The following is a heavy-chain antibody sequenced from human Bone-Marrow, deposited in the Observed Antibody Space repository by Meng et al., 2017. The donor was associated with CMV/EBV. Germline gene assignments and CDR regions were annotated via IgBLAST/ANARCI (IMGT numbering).Heavy chain of an antibody. Sequence: ASVKVSCKASGYTFTSYGISWVRQAPGQGLEWMGWISAYNGNTNYAQKFQGRVTITADKSTSTAYMELSSLRSEDTAVYYCARVRLELRFLEWPITDYYGMDVWGQGTTVTVSS. D-gene: IGHD3-3*01. CDR1: GYTFTSYG. CDR3: ARVRLELRFLEWPITDYYGMDV. CDR2: ISAYNGNT. V-gene: IGHV1-18*01. J-gene: IGHJ6*02.